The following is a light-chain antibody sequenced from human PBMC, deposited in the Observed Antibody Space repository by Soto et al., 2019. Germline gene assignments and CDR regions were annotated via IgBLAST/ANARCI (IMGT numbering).Light chain of an antibody. CDR3: HQYYSSPTT. V-gene: IGKV3-20*01. CDR1: QSVSNNY. Sequence: EIVLTQSPCTLSLSPGERATLSCRASQSVSNNYLAWYQHKPGQAPRLLMYGASSRATGIPDRFSGSGSGTDFTLTIDRLEPEDFAVYYCHQYYSSPTTFGGGTKVDIK. CDR2: GAS. J-gene: IGKJ4*01.